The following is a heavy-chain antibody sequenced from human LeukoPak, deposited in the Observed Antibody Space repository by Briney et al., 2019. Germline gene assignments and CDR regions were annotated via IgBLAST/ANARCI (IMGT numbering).Heavy chain of an antibody. CDR2: ISAYNGNT. CDR1: GYTFTGYY. Sequence: ASVKVSRKASGYTFTGYYLHWVRQAPGQGLEWMGWISAYNGNTNYAQKLQGRVTMTTDTSTSTAYMELRSLRSDDTAVYYCASWDRGDFDYWGQGTLVTVSS. V-gene: IGHV1-18*04. CDR3: ASWDRGDFDY. J-gene: IGHJ4*02. D-gene: IGHD1-26*01.